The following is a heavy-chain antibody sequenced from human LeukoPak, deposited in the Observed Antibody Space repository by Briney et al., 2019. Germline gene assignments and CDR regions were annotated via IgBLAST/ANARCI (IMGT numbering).Heavy chain of an antibody. D-gene: IGHD5-24*01. V-gene: IGHV4-61*01. J-gene: IGHJ4*02. CDR2: IYYSGST. Sequence: SETLSLTCTVSGGSISSSSYYWSWIRQPPGKGLEWIGYIYYSGSTNYNPSLKSRVTISVDTSKNQFSLKPSSVTAADTAVYYCARDNGYPTGFDYWGQGTLVTVSS. CDR1: GGSISSSSYY. CDR3: ARDNGYPTGFDY.